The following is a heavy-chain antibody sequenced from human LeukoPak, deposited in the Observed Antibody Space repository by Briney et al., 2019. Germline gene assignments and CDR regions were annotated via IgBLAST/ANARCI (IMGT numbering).Heavy chain of an antibody. CDR1: GGSFSGYY. J-gene: IGHJ4*02. D-gene: IGHD2-2*01. CDR3: ARGPYCSSTSCYFDY. Sequence: SETLSLTCAVYGGSFSGYYWSWIRPPPGKGLEWIGEINHSGSTNYNPSLKSRVTISVDTSKNQFSLKLSSVTAADTAVYHCARGPYCSSTSCYFDYWGQGTLVTVSS. V-gene: IGHV4-34*01. CDR2: INHSGST.